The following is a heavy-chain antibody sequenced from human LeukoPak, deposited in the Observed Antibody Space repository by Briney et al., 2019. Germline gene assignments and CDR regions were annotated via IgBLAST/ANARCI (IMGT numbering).Heavy chain of an antibody. CDR2: IIPIFGTG. J-gene: IGHJ3*02. Sequence: GASVKVSCKASGGTXSSYAISWVRQAPGQGLEWMGGIIPIFGTGNYAQKFQGRVTITADESTSTAYMELSSLRSEDTAVYYCARDLDSSGYYKPHAFDIWGQGTMVTVSS. V-gene: IGHV1-69*13. D-gene: IGHD3-22*01. CDR3: ARDLDSSGYYKPHAFDI. CDR1: GGTXSSYA.